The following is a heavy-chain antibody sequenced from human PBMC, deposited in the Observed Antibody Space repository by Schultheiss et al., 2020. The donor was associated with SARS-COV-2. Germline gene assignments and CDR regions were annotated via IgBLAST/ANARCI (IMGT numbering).Heavy chain of an antibody. V-gene: IGHV3-30-3*01. D-gene: IGHD3-22*01. J-gene: IGHJ4*02. Sequence: GGSLRLSCAASGFTFSSYAMSWVRQAPGKGLEWVAVISYDGSNKYYADSVKGRFTISRDNSKNTLYLQMNSLRAEDTAVYYCARGGWYYDSSGYYSWGQGTLVTVSS. CDR2: ISYDGSNK. CDR3: ARGGWYYDSSGYYS. CDR1: GFTFSSYA.